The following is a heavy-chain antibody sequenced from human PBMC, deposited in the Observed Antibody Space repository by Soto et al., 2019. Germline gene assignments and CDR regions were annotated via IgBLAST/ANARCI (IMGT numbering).Heavy chain of an antibody. V-gene: IGHV4-30-4*01. CDR1: GGSISRGDYY. J-gene: IGHJ4*02. D-gene: IGHD3-16*02. CDR2: LYYSGGT. Sequence: SETLSLTCTVSGGSISRGDYYWSWILQPPGKGLEWIGYLYYSGGTYYNPSLKSRVTISVDTSKNQVSLKLSSVTAADTAVYYCAREQTYDYVCGSYRYYFDSWAQGDMVTVSS. CDR3: AREQTYDYVCGSYRYYFDS.